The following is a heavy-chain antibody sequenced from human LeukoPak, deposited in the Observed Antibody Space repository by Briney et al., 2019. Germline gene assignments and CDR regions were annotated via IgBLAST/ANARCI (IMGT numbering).Heavy chain of an antibody. CDR1: AFTFSNYA. D-gene: IGHD1-26*01. Sequence: GGSLRLSCAASAFTFSNYAMSWVRQAPGKGLEWASGISGNGGNTYYADSVKGRFTISRDNSKNTLYLQMNSLRAEDTGVYYCASGSGTYYSSYYYYGMDVWGQGTTVTASS. CDR3: ASGSGTYYSSYYYYGMDV. V-gene: IGHV3-23*01. J-gene: IGHJ6*02. CDR2: ISGNGGNT.